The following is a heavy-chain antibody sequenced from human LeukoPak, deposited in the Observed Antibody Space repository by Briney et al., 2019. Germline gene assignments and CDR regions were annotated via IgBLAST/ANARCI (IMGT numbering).Heavy chain of an antibody. Sequence: ETLSLTCGVSGGSISGTNWWSWVRQPPGQGLEWVANIKQDGSEKYYVDSVKGRFTISRDNAKNSLYLQMNSLRAEDTAVYYCARGEQTFGKRHSDVWGQGTTVTVSS. D-gene: IGHD1-1*01. J-gene: IGHJ6*02. V-gene: IGHV3-7*03. CDR3: ARGEQTFGKRHSDV. CDR1: GGSISGTNW. CDR2: IKQDGSEK.